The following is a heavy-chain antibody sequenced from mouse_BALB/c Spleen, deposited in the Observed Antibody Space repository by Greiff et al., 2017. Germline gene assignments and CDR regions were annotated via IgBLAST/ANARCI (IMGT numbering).Heavy chain of an antibody. J-gene: IGHJ2*01. CDR3: ARIPYYYGSVGY. Sequence: VHVKQSGAELVRPGALVKLSCKASGFNIKDYYMHWVKQRPEQGLEWIGWIDPENGNTIYDPKFQGKASITADTSSNTAYLQLSSLTSEDTAVYYCARIPYYYGSVGYWGQGTTLTVSS. D-gene: IGHD1-1*01. CDR2: IDPENGNT. CDR1: GFNIKDYY. V-gene: IGHV14-1*02.